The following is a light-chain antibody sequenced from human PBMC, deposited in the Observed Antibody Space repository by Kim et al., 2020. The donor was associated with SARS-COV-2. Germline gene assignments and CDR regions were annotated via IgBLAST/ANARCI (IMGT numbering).Light chain of an antibody. J-gene: IGLJ2*01. CDR2: DVS. CDR1: SSDVGAYNR. CDR3: SSLTSGSTSVV. V-gene: IGLV2-14*03. Sequence: SITISCTGTSSDVGAYNRVSWYQQHPGKAPKLMIFDVSGRPSGVSNRFSGSKSDNTASLTISGLQAEDEADYFCSSLTSGSTSVVFGGGTQLTVL.